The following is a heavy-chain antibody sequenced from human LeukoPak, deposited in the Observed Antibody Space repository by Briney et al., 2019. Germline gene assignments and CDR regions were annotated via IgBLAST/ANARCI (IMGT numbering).Heavy chain of an antibody. D-gene: IGHD3-22*01. Sequence: PGGSLRLSCAASGFTFSSYEMNWVRQAPGKGLEWVSYISSSGSTIYYADSVKGRFTISRDNAKNSLYLQMNSLRAEDTAVYCCARDPYYYDSSGYHYFDYWGQGTLVTVSS. CDR3: ARDPYYYDSSGYHYFDY. CDR2: ISSSGSTI. CDR1: GFTFSSYE. J-gene: IGHJ4*02. V-gene: IGHV3-48*03.